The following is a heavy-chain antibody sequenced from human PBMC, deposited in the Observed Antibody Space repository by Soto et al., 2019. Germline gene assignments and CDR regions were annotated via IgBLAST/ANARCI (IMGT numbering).Heavy chain of an antibody. Sequence: GESLKISCXGSGYSFTSYWIGWVRQMPGKGLEWMGIIYPGDSDTRYSPSFQGQVTISADKSISTAYLQWSSLKASDTAMYYCARQVVTAIDYYYYGMDVWGQGTKVTVSS. CDR3: ARQVVTAIDYYYYGMDV. CDR2: IYPGDSDT. J-gene: IGHJ6*02. CDR1: GYSFTSYW. V-gene: IGHV5-51*01. D-gene: IGHD2-21*02.